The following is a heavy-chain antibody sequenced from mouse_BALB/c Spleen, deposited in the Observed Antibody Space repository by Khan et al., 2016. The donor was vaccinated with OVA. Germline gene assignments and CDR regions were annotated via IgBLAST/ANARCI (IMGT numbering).Heavy chain of an antibody. CDR2: ISNSGST. Sequence: EVQLQESGPGLVKPSQSLSLTCTVTGYSITRDYAWNWIRQFPGNKLEWMGYISNSGSTSYNPSLKSRIPITRDTSKNQFFLQLNSVTTEDTATYYCASELGRYYAMDYWGQGTSVTVSS. J-gene: IGHJ4*01. CDR3: ASELGRYYAMDY. CDR1: GYSITRDYA. D-gene: IGHD4-1*01. V-gene: IGHV3-2*02.